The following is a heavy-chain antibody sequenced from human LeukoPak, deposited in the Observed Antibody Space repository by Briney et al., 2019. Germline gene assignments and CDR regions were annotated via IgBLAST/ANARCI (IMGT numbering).Heavy chain of an antibody. CDR1: GDSVSTNSAS. CDR2: TYYRSKWYN. CDR3: AREGVAGDNWFDP. D-gene: IGHD6-19*01. J-gene: IGHJ5*02. Sequence: SQTLSLTCAISGDSVSTNSASWNWLRQSPSRGLEWLGRTYYRSKWYNDYAVSVKSRITINPDTSKNQFSLQLNSVSPEDTAVYYCAREGVAGDNWFDPWGQGTLVTVSS. V-gene: IGHV6-1*01.